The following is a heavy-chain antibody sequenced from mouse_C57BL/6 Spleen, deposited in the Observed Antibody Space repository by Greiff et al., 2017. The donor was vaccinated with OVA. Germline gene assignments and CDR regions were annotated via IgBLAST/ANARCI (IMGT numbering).Heavy chain of an antibody. CDR2: ISYDGSN. CDR3: ASAKILLITAVVGGWYFDV. V-gene: IGHV3-6*01. Sequence: DVKLQESGPGLVKPSQSLSLTCSVTGYSITSGYYWNWIRQFPGNQLEWMGYISYDGSNNYNPSLKNRISITRDTSKNQFFLKLNSVTTEDTATYYCASAKILLITAVVGGWYFDVWGTGTTVTVSS. CDR1: GYSITSGYY. D-gene: IGHD1-1*01. J-gene: IGHJ1*03.